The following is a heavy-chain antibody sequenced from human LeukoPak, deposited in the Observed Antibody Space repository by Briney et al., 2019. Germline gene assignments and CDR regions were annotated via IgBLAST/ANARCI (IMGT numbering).Heavy chain of an antibody. Sequence: GASVKVSCKASGYTFTTYFIHWVRQAPGQGLEWMGIINPSGGSTSYVQKFQGRITMTRDTSTSTVYMELSSLRSEDTAVYYCARVSQYYATGSPVGDYWGQGTLVTVSP. J-gene: IGHJ4*02. D-gene: IGHD3-10*01. CDR1: GYTFTTYF. CDR3: ARVSQYYATGSPVGDY. CDR2: INPSGGST. V-gene: IGHV1-46*01.